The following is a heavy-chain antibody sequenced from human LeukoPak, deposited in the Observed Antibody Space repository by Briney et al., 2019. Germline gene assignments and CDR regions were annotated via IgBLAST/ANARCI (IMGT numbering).Heavy chain of an antibody. CDR2: FDPEDGET. J-gene: IGHJ4*02. D-gene: IGHD5-18*01. CDR1: GYTLTELP. CDR3: ATAMTAMVTYYFDY. Sequence: ASVKVSCKVSGYTLTELPMHWVRQAPGKGLEWMGGFDPEDGETIYAQKFQGRVTMTEDTSTDTAYMELSSLRSEDTAVYYCATAMTAMVTYYFDYWGQGTLVTVSS. V-gene: IGHV1-24*01.